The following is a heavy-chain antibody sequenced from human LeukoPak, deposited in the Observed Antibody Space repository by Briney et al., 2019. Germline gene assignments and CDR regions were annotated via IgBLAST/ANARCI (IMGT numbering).Heavy chain of an antibody. CDR1: GSTFSRFG. CDR2: ASSDGSVK. V-gene: IGHV3-30*18. CDR3: VKEFHSRGYRAHFDS. J-gene: IGHJ4*02. Sequence: TGGSLRLSCAASGSTFSRFGMQWVRQAPGKGLEWVAVASSDGSVKYYADSVTGRFTISRDNSKNTLFLQMNNLSAEDTAVYYCVKEFHSRGYRAHFDSWGQGTLVTVSS. D-gene: IGHD3-10*01.